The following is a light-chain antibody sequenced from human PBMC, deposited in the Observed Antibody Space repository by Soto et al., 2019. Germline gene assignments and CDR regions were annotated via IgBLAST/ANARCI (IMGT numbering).Light chain of an antibody. CDR2: ANS. CDR3: QSYDRRLSGYV. V-gene: IGLV1-40*01. J-gene: IGLJ1*01. CDR1: SSNIGAGYD. Sequence: QSVLTHQTSVSGAPGQRATIACTGISSNIGAGYDVHWYQQLPGTAPQLIIYANSNRTSGVPGRFSGSKSGASASLAINGLQAEDEADYYCQSYDRRLSGYVFGNGTKVTVL.